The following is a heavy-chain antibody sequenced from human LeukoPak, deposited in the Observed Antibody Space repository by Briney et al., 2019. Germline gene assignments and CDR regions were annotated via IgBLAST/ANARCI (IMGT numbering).Heavy chain of an antibody. J-gene: IGHJ4*02. CDR1: GGSISSSSYY. CDR3: ASNGEDSGSYS. CDR2: IYYSGST. Sequence: TSETLSLTCTVSGGSISSSSYYWGWIRQPPGKGLEWIGSIYYSGSTYYNPSLKSRVTISVDTSKNQFSLKLSSVTAADTAVYYCASNGEDSGSYSWGQGTLVTVSS. V-gene: IGHV4-39*07. D-gene: IGHD1-26*01.